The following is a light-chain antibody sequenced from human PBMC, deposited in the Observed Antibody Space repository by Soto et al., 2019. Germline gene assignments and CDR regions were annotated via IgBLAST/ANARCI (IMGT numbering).Light chain of an antibody. CDR3: SSYAGSNNLGL. V-gene: IGLV2-8*01. J-gene: IGLJ2*01. CDR2: EVR. Sequence: QSVLTQPPSASGSPGQSVTISCTGTSSDIGAYDYVSWYQQYPGKAPRLIIYEVRHRPSGVPDRFSGSKSGNTASLTVSGLPAEDEADYYCSSYAGSNNLGLFRGGTQLTVL. CDR1: SSDIGAYDY.